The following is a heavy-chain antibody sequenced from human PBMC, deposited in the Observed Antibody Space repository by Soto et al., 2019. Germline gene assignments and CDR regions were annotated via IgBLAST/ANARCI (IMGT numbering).Heavy chain of an antibody. D-gene: IGHD2-15*01. Sequence: EVQLVESGGGLVQPGGSLRLSCAASGFTFSSYSMNWVRQAPGKGLEWVSYINSGSRTKYYADSVKGPFTISRDNAKNSLYLQMNSLRDEDTAVYYCAREAPRCSGGSCFDSWGQGTLVTVSS. CDR1: GFTFSSYS. J-gene: IGHJ4*02. V-gene: IGHV3-48*02. CDR2: INSGSRTK. CDR3: AREAPRCSGGSCFDS.